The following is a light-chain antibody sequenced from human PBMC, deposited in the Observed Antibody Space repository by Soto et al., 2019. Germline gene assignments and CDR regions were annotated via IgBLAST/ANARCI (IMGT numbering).Light chain of an antibody. CDR3: QQVKSYPRT. CDR1: QAITTN. Sequence: DIPLTQSTSSLSASVGDRVTITCRASQAITTNLAWYQQKPGNPPKLLIYEESTLHSGVPSRFSGRKVGTQFILTIDSLQPEDFATYYCQQVKSYPRTFGGGTKVEIK. V-gene: IGKV1-9*01. CDR2: EES. J-gene: IGKJ4*01.